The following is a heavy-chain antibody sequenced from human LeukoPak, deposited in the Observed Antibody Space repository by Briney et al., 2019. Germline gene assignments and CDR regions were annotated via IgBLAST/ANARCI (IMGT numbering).Heavy chain of an antibody. CDR1: GFTFSDYY. V-gene: IGHV3-11*04. D-gene: IGHD1-1*01. CDR2: MSTSDSPI. CDR3: ARELNGAFDP. J-gene: IGHJ5*02. Sequence: GGSLRLSCVASGFTFSDYYMSWIRQAPGKGLEWVSYMSTSDSPIYYTDSVKGRFTISRDNAKNSLYLQMNSLRASDTAVYYCARELNGAFDPWGQGTLVTVSS.